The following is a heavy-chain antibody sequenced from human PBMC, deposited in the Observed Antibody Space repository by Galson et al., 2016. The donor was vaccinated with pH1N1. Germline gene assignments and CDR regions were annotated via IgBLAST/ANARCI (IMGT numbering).Heavy chain of an antibody. CDR1: GYKFTSSW. CDR3: ARQNDYGDYRGDAFDI. CDR2: IYLGGSLI. V-gene: IGHV5-51*01. D-gene: IGHD4-17*01. Sequence: QSGAEVKKPGESLKISCKASGYKFTSSWIGWVRQMPGKGLEWMGIIYLGGSLIRYRPSFQGQVTISADKSVNIVYLEWGSLKASDTAMYYCARQNDYGDYRGDAFDIWGQGTMVTVSS. J-gene: IGHJ3*02.